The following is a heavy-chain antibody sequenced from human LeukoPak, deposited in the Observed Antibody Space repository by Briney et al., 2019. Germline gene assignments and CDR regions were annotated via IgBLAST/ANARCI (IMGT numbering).Heavy chain of an antibody. V-gene: IGHV1-8*01. CDR3: ARAVGAPRHFDY. CDR1: GCTFTSYN. D-gene: IGHD1-26*01. J-gene: IGHJ4*02. CDR2: VNPNSGDT. Sequence: ASVKVSCKASGCTFTSYNVIWVRQATGQGLELVGWVNPNSGDTVYAQKFRGRVTMTRDTSISTAYMELSSLRSEDTAVYYCARAVGAPRHFDYWGQGTLVTVSS.